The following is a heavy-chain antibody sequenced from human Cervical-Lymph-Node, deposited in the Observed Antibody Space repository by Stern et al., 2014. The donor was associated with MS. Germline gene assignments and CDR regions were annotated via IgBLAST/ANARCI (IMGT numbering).Heavy chain of an antibody. CDR2: INSNTGAT. D-gene: IGHD3-3*01. Sequence: QVQLVQSGSELKKPGASVTVSCKASGYTFTKYLIHWVRQAPGQGLEWMGWINSNTGATMYAREFAVRFVFSLDTSVTTAYLQISRLKTEDTAVYYCARDMSDFWSDYGHNWFDPWGQGTLVTVSS. V-gene: IGHV7-4-1*02. J-gene: IGHJ5*02. CDR3: ARDMSDFWSDYGHNWFDP. CDR1: GYTFTKYL.